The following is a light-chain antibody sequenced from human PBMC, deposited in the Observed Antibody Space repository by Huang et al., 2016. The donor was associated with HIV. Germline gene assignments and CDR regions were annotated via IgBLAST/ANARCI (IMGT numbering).Light chain of an antibody. Sequence: AIQMTQSPSSLSASVGDRVTITFRASKGIRNDLGWFQQKPGKPPKLLIYAATSLQSGGPSRFSGSGSHTNFTLAISGLQPEDFATYFCLQDYNFPYTFGQGTEVE. V-gene: IGKV1-6*01. CDR2: AAT. J-gene: IGKJ2*01. CDR1: KGIRND. CDR3: LQDYNFPYT.